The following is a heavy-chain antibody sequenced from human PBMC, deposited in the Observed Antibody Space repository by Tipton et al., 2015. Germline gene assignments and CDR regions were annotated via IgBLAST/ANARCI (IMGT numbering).Heavy chain of an antibody. CDR1: SDSTSKYY. D-gene: IGHD2-15*01. J-gene: IGHJ4*02. CDR3: ARDHSSWWD. Sequence: TLSLTCSVSSDSTSKYYWSWIRQPPGKELEWIGYIQYSGSTNYNPSLKSRVTMSVDMSKNEVSLMLNSVTAADTAVYFCARDHSSWWDWGQGTLVTVSS. CDR2: IQYSGST. V-gene: IGHV4-59*12.